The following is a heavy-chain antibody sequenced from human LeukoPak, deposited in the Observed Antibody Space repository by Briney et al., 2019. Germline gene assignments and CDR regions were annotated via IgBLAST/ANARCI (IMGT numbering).Heavy chain of an antibody. V-gene: IGHV1-69*06. J-gene: IGHJ6*03. CDR3: ARDCSSGWYYYYMDV. CDR2: IIPIFGTT. Sequence: SVKVSGKAAGGTVSTYAISWVRQAPGQGLGWMGGIIPIFGTTNYAQKFQGRVTITADKSTPTVYMELSSLRSEDTAVYYCARDCSSGWYYYYMDVWGKGTTVTISS. D-gene: IGHD6-19*01. CDR1: GGTVSTYA.